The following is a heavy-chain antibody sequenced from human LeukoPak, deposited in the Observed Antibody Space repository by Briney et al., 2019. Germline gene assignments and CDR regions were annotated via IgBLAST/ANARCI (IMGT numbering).Heavy chain of an antibody. J-gene: IGHJ4*02. D-gene: IGHD1-26*01. Sequence: GASVKVSCKASGYTFTSYYMHWVRQAPGQGLEWMGIINPSGGSTSYAQKFQGRVTMTRDTSTSTVYMELSSLRSEDTAVYYCARDGAGYSGRGGNDYWGQGTLVTVSS. V-gene: IGHV1-46*01. CDR1: GYTFTSYY. CDR3: ARDGAGYSGRGGNDY. CDR2: INPSGGST.